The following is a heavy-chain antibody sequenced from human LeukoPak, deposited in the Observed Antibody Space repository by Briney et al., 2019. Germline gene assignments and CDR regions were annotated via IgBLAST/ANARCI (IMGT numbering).Heavy chain of an antibody. J-gene: IGHJ3*02. CDR2: IWYDGSNK. CDR1: GFTFSSYG. V-gene: IGHV3-33*01. Sequence: GGSLRLSCAASGFTFSSYGMHWVRQAPGKGLEWVAVIWYDGSNKYYADSVKGRFTISRDNSKNTLYLQMNSLRAEDTAVYYCARDSYCTGGVCYRNAFDIWGQGTMVTVSS. CDR3: ARDSYCTGGVCYRNAFDI. D-gene: IGHD2-8*02.